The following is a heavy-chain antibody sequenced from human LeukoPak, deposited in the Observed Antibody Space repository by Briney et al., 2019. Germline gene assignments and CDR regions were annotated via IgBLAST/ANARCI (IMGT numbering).Heavy chain of an antibody. CDR2: ISSSSSTI. CDR3: ARGAYYYED. CDR1: GFTFSSHS. D-gene: IGHD3-22*01. V-gene: IGHV3-48*01. Sequence: GGSLRLSCAASGFTFSSHSMNWVRQAPGKGLEWVSYISSSSSTIYYADSVKGRFTISRDNAKTSLYLQMNSLRAEDTAVYYCARGAYYYEDWGQGTLVTVSS. J-gene: IGHJ4*02.